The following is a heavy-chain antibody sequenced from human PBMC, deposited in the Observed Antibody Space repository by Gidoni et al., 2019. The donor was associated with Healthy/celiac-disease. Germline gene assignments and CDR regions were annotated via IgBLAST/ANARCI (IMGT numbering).Heavy chain of an antibody. CDR3: ARDRITMIVGDWFDP. Sequence: QVQLVESGGGVVQPGRSLRLSCAASGFTFSSYGMHWVRQAPGKGLEWVAVIWYDGSNKYYADSVKGRFTISRDNSKNTLYLQMNSLRAEDTAVYYCARDRITMIVGDWFDPWGQGTLVTVSS. CDR2: IWYDGSNK. J-gene: IGHJ5*02. CDR1: GFTFSSYG. V-gene: IGHV3-33*01. D-gene: IGHD3-22*01.